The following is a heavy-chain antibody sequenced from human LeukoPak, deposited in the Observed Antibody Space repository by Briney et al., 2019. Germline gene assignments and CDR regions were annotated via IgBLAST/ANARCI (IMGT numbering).Heavy chain of an antibody. D-gene: IGHD3-10*01. CDR1: GFTFNTYI. J-gene: IGHJ5*02. CDR3: ARDRSNCFDP. Sequence: GGSLRLSCVASGFTFNTYIMHWVRQAPGKGLEWVAFISYDGSNKYADSVKGRFTISRDNSKSTLYLQMNSLRAEDTAVYYCARDRSNCFDPWGQGTLVIVSS. CDR2: ISYDGSNK. V-gene: IGHV3-30-3*01.